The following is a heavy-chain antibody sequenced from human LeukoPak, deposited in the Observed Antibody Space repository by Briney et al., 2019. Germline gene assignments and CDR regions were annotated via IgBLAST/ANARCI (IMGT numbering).Heavy chain of an antibody. Sequence: KSSETLSLTCSVSGGSISSSSYSWGWVRQPPGKGLEWIARIYYSGSTYYNPSLKSRVTISVDTSKNQFSLKLSSVTAADTAVYYCTREGYGDYVFDYWGQGTLVTVSS. CDR3: TREGYGDYVFDY. CDR1: GGSISSSSYS. CDR2: IYYSGST. J-gene: IGHJ4*02. V-gene: IGHV4-39*07. D-gene: IGHD4-17*01.